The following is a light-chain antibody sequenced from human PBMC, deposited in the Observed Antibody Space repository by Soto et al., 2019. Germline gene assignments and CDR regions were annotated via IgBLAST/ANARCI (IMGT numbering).Light chain of an antibody. CDR1: PSVRSTY. J-gene: IGKJ4*01. CDR2: GAS. Sequence: EIVLTQSPGTLSLSPGERATLSCRASPSVRSTYLAWYQQKPGQAPRLLIYGASSRATGIPDRFSGSGSGTDFTLTISRLEPEDFAVYYCQQYGNSPLTFGGGTKVEIK. CDR3: QQYGNSPLT. V-gene: IGKV3-20*01.